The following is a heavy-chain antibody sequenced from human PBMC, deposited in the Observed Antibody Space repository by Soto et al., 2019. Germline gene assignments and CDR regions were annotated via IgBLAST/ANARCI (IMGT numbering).Heavy chain of an antibody. Sequence: ASVKVSCKASGYTFTGYYMHWVRQAPGQGXERMGWINPNSGGTNYAQKFQGRVTMTRDTSISTAYMELSRLRSDDTAVYYCARVGCSSTSCYHYYYYGMDVWVQGTRVTVS. CDR2: INPNSGGT. V-gene: IGHV1-2*02. D-gene: IGHD2-2*01. J-gene: IGHJ6*02. CDR3: ARVGCSSTSCYHYYYYGMDV. CDR1: GYTFTGYY.